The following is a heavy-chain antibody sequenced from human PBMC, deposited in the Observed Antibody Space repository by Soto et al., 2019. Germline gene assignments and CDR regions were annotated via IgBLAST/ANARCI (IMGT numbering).Heavy chain of an antibody. CDR1: GFSLTTSGVG. Sequence: QIALKESGPTLVKPTQTLTLTCTFSGFSLTTSGVGVGWIRQPPGKALEWLALIYWDDDKRYRPSLKSRLTIXKXSSKNQVVLTMTNMDPVDTATYYCAHRSTGTSNFDYWGQGILVTVAS. D-gene: IGHD2-8*02. J-gene: IGHJ4*02. CDR2: IYWDDDK. V-gene: IGHV2-5*02. CDR3: AHRSTGTSNFDY.